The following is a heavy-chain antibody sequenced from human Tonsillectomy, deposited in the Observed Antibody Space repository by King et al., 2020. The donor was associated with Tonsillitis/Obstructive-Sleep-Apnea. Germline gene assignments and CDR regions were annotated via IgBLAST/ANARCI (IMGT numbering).Heavy chain of an antibody. D-gene: IGHD1-26*01. CDR3: ARGVGKEGP. J-gene: IGHJ5*02. CDR1: GFTLSDHY. V-gene: IGHV3-72*01. CDR2: TRNKANCYTT. Sequence: VQLVESGGGLVQPGGSLRLSCAASGFTLSDHYMDWVRQAPGKGLEWVGRTRNKANCYTTEYAASVKGRFTISRDDSKNSLYLQMNSLKTEDAAVYYCARGVGKEGPWGQGTLVTVYS.